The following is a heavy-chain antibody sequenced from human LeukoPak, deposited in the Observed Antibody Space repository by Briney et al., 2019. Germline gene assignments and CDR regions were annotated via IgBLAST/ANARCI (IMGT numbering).Heavy chain of an antibody. V-gene: IGHV5-51*01. CDR1: GYSFTNYW. Sequence: GESLKISCKGSGYSFTNYWIGWVRQMPGKGLEWMGIIYPGDSDTRYSPSFQGQVTISADKSISTAYLRWSSLKASDTAMYYCARRDQNCSGGSCYPYYFDYWGQGTLVTVSS. CDR2: IYPGDSDT. J-gene: IGHJ4*02. CDR3: ARRDQNCSGGSCYPYYFDY. D-gene: IGHD2-15*01.